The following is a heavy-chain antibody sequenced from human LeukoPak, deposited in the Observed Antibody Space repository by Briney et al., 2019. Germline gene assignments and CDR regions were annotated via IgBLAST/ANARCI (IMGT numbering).Heavy chain of an antibody. D-gene: IGHD6-13*01. V-gene: IGHV3-23*01. CDR3: ARRNIAAAALDS. CDR2: ISGSGGST. CDR1: GFTFSSYA. Sequence: GGSLRLSCAASGFTFSSYAMRWVRQAPGKGLEWVSAISGSGGSTYYADSVKGRFTISRDNSKNTPYLQMNSLRAEDTAVYYCARRNIAAAALDSWGQGTLVTVSS. J-gene: IGHJ4*02.